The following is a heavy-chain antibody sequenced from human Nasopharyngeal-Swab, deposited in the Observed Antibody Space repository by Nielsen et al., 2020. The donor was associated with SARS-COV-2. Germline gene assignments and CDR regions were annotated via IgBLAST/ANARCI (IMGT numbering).Heavy chain of an antibody. CDR1: GFTFSSYA. CDR2: ISSNGGST. Sequence: GESLKISCSASGFTFSSYAMHWVRQAPGKGLEYVSAISSNGGSTYYADSVKGRFTISRDNSKNTLYLQMSSLTSEDTAVYYCTTVAGSYGRFDYWGQGTLVTVSS. CDR3: TTVAGSYGRFDY. D-gene: IGHD1-26*01. V-gene: IGHV3-64D*06. J-gene: IGHJ4*02.